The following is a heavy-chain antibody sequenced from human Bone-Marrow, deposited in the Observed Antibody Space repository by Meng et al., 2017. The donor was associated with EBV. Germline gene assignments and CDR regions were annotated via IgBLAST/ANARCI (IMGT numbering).Heavy chain of an antibody. D-gene: IGHD5-18*01. J-gene: IGHJ5*02. CDR2: IYHSGTT. CDR3: ARRAASWFDP. CDR1: GASITTYTSY. V-gene: IGHV4-39*01. Sequence: QPQVQESDPGLVKPSETLSRACTVSGASITTYTSYWGWSRQPPGKGLEWIGTIYHSGTTYYNPSLQSRVTISVDTSKNQFSLKMNSVTAADTAVYYCARRAASWFDPWGQGALVTVSS.